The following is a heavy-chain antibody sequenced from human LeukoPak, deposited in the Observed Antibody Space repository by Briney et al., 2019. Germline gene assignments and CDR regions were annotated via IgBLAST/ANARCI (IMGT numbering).Heavy chain of an antibody. CDR1: GGSFSGYY. CDR3: ARVKPAVVTLLDKYYFDY. J-gene: IGHJ4*02. V-gene: IGHV4-34*01. CDR2: INHSGST. D-gene: IGHD4-23*01. Sequence: KTSETPSLTCAVYGGSFSGYYWSWIRQPPGKGLEWIGEINHSGSTNYNPSLKSRVTISVDTSKNQFSLKLSSVTAADTAVYYCARVKPAVVTLLDKYYFDYWGQGTLVTVSS.